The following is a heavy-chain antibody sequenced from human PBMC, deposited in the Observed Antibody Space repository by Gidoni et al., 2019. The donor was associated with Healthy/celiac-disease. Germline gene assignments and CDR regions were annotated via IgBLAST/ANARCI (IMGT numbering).Heavy chain of an antibody. CDR1: GFTCSNAW. J-gene: IGHJ4*02. CDR3: TTGLNGYSYGYYFDY. CDR2: IKSKTDGGTT. Sequence: EVQLVESGGGLVKPGGALRLSCAASGFTCSNAWMSWVRQAPGKGLEWVGRIKSKTDGGTTDYAAPVKGRFTISRDDSKNTLYLQMNSLKTEDTAVYYCTTGLNGYSYGYYFDYWGQGTLVTVSS. V-gene: IGHV3-15*01. D-gene: IGHD5-18*01.